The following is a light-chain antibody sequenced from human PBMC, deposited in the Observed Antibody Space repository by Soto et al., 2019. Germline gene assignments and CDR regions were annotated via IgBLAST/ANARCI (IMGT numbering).Light chain of an antibody. Sequence: EIVMTQSPATLSVSPGERATLSCRASQSVGIKVTWYQPTPGQAPRLLMSGPSTRATGIPARFSGSESGTEFTLTISSLQSEDLAIYDCQQYPSWSPIPFRQVTRLEIK. J-gene: IGKJ5*01. CDR3: QQYPSWSPIP. CDR2: GPS. CDR1: QSVGIK. V-gene: IGKV3-15*01.